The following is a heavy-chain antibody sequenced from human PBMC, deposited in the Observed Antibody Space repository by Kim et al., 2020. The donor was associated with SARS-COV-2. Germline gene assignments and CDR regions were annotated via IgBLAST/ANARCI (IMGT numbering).Heavy chain of an antibody. V-gene: IGHV4-34*01. CDR1: GGSFSGYY. CDR2: INHSGST. D-gene: IGHD1-7*01. J-gene: IGHJ3*02. Sequence: SETLSLTCAVYGGSFSGYYWSWIRQPPGKGLEWIGEINHSGSTNYNPSLKSRVTISVDTSKNQFSLKLSSVTAADTAVYYCARAWNYDLDAFDIWGQGTMVTVSS. CDR3: ARAWNYDLDAFDI.